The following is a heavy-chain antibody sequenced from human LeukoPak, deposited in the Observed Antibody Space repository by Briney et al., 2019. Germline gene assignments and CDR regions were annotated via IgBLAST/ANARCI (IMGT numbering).Heavy chain of an antibody. J-gene: IGHJ4*02. CDR2: IRYDGSNK. CDR1: GFTFSSYG. CDR3: ARRDTAMATIDY. Sequence: GGSLRLSCAASGFTFSSYGMHWVHQAPGKGLEWVAFIRYDGSNKYYADSVKGRFTISRDNSKNTLYLQMNSPRAEDTAVYYCARRDTAMATIDYWGQGTLVTVSS. D-gene: IGHD5-18*01. V-gene: IGHV3-30*02.